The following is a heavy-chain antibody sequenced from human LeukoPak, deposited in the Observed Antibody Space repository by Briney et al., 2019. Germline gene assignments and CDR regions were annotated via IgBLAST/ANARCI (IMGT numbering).Heavy chain of an antibody. Sequence: PSETLSLTCTVSGGSISSSSYYWGWIRQPPGKGLEWIGSIYYSGSTYYNPSLKSRVTISVDTSKNQFSLKLSSVTAADTAVYYCARYGSGRYYYYYYYMDVWGKGTTVTVSS. CDR3: ARYGSGRYYYYYYYMDV. CDR2: IYYSGST. D-gene: IGHD3-10*01. CDR1: GGSISSSSYY. J-gene: IGHJ6*03. V-gene: IGHV4-39*07.